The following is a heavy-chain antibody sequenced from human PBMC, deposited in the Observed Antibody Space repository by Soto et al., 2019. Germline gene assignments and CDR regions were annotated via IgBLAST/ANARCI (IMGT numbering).Heavy chain of an antibody. CDR3: ARGSGTTYYYDSSGYYRYFDY. J-gene: IGHJ4*02. Sequence: SETLSLTCAVYGWSFSGYYWSLIRQPPWKGLEWIGEINHSGSTNYNPSLKSRVTISVDTSKNQFSLKLSSVTAADTAVYYCARGSGTTYYYDSSGYYRYFDYWGQGTLVTVSS. CDR1: GWSFSGYY. D-gene: IGHD3-22*01. V-gene: IGHV4-34*01. CDR2: INHSGST.